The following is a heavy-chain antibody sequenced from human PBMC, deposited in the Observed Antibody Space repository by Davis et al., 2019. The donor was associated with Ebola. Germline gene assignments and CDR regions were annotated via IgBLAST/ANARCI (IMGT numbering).Heavy chain of an antibody. CDR2: ISVYSVNT. Sequence: ASVKVSCKTSGYSFSSYGISWVRQAPGQGLEWMGWISVYSVNTNYAQKFQGRFSMTMDTSTSTAYMELRSLKSDDTAVYYCARDYTDDTGYYYAYWGQGTLVTVSS. J-gene: IGHJ4*02. D-gene: IGHD3-22*01. V-gene: IGHV1-18*01. CDR3: ARDYTDDTGYYYAY. CDR1: GYSFSSYG.